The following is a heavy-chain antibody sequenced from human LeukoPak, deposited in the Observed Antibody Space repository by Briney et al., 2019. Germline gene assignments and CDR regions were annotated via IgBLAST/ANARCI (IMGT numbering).Heavy chain of an antibody. J-gene: IGHJ4*02. CDR1: GLAVGICH. Sequence: AAGTLRACCAATGLAVGICHRNWIRQATGMGRWWDSSITGSTTKTFYADPVKGRFIISRDSSKNTLYLQMNGLRAEDTAVYYCAKGGSYYDDSFDYWGQGTLVTVSS. V-gene: IGHV3-23*01. D-gene: IGHD1-26*01. CDR2: ITGSTTKT. CDR3: AKGGSYYDDSFDY.